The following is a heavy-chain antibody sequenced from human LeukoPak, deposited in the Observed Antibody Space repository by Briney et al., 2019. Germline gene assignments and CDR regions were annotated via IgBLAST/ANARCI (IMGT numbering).Heavy chain of an antibody. CDR2: ISGSSSDI. Sequence: GSLRLSCAGSEFTFRSYSIHWVRQAPGKGLEWVSSISGSSSDIYYADSVKGRFTISRDNSKNSLYLQMKSLRAEDTALYYCARRGYHDYSGFDYWGQGTLVTVSS. CDR3: ARRGYHDYSGFDY. CDR1: EFTFRSYS. V-gene: IGHV3-21*01. J-gene: IGHJ4*02. D-gene: IGHD1-26*01.